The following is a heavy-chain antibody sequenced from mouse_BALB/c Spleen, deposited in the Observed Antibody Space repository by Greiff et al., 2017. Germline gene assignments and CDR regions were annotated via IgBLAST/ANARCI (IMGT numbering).Heavy chain of an antibody. CDR1: GFSLTSYG. D-gene: IGHD1-1*01. J-gene: IGHJ4*01. V-gene: IGHV2-9*02. CDR2: IWAGGST. CDR3: ARDYGSSLPYAMDY. Sequence: VHLVESGPGLVAPSQSLSITCTVSGFSLTSYGVHWVRQPPGKGLEWLGVIWAGGSTNYNSALMSRLSISKDNSKSQVFLKMNSLQTDDTAMYYCARDYGSSLPYAMDYWGQGTSVTVSS.